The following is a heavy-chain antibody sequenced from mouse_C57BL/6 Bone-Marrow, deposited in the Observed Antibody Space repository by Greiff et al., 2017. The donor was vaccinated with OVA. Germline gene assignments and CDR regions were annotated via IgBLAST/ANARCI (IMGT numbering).Heavy chain of an antibody. CDR2: ISSGGSYT. D-gene: IGHD1-1*01. Sequence: EVQLVESGGDLVKPGGSLKLSCAASGFTFSSYGMSWVRQTPDKRLEWVATISSGGSYTYYPDSVKGRFTISRDNAKNTLYLQMSSLKSEDTAMYYCARREYYYGSSFDYWGQGTTLTVSS. V-gene: IGHV5-6*01. J-gene: IGHJ2*01. CDR3: ARREYYYGSSFDY. CDR1: GFTFSSYG.